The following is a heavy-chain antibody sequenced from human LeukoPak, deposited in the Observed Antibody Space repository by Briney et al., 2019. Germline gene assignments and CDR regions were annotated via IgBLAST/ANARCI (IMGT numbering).Heavy chain of an antibody. D-gene: IGHD1-26*01. CDR3: ARDDWRGQPSGSYYS. J-gene: IGHJ4*02. Sequence: ASLRVSCKASGGTFRSYAISWVRQAPGQGLEWMGGIIPIFGTANYAQKFQGRVTITTDESTSTAYMELSSLRSEDTAVYYCARDDWRGQPSGSYYSWGQGTLVTVSS. CDR2: IIPIFGTA. V-gene: IGHV1-69*05. CDR1: GGTFRSYA.